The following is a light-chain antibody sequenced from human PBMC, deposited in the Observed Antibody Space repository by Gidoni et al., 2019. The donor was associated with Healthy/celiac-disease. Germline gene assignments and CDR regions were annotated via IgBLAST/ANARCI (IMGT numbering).Light chain of an antibody. CDR2: DAS. Sequence: EILLTQSPATLSLSPGERATLSCRASQSVSSYLAWYQQKPGQAPRLLIYDASNRATGIPARFSGSGSGTDFTLTISSLEPEDFAVYYCQQRSSWPRAFGPGTKVDIK. J-gene: IGKJ3*01. CDR3: QQRSSWPRA. V-gene: IGKV3-11*01. CDR1: QSVSSY.